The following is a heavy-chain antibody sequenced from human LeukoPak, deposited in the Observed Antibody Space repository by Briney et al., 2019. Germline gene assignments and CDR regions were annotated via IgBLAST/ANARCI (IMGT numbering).Heavy chain of an antibody. J-gene: IGHJ5*02. CDR1: GFTFSSYW. V-gene: IGHV3-74*01. Sequence: PGGSLRLSCAASGFTFSSYWMNWVRQAPGKGPVWVSSIKSDGSTTTYADSVRGRFTISRDNAKNTLYLKMNSLGDEDTAVFYCVRETSYRFDPWGQGTLVIVSS. CDR3: VRETSYRFDP. CDR2: IKSDGSTT.